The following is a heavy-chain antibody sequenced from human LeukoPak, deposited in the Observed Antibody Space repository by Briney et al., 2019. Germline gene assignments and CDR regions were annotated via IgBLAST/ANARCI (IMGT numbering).Heavy chain of an antibody. V-gene: IGHV3-7*05. CDR3: AGGRTGC. CDR2: IKQDGSEK. J-gene: IGHJ4*02. D-gene: IGHD2-8*02. CDR1: GFTFSNYW. Sequence: GGSLRLSCAASGFTFSNYWMSWVRQAPGKGLEWVANIKQDGSEKYYVDSVKGRFTISRDNAKSSLFLQMNSLRAEDTAVYYCAGGRTGCWGQGTLVTVSS.